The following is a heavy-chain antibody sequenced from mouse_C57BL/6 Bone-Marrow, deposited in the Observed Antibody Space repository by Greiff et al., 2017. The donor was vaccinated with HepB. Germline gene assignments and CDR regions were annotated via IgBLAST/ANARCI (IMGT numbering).Heavy chain of an antibody. CDR2: IYPGSGST. J-gene: IGHJ4*01. CDR1: GYTFTSYW. Sequence: QVQLQQPGAELVKPGASVKMSCKASGYTFTSYWITWVKQRPGQGLEWIGDIYPGSGSTNYNEKFKSKATLTVDTSSSTAYMQLSSLTSEDSAVYYCARGGDYYGSSYEAMDYWGQGTSVTVSS. CDR3: ARGGDYYGSSYEAMDY. V-gene: IGHV1-55*01. D-gene: IGHD1-1*01.